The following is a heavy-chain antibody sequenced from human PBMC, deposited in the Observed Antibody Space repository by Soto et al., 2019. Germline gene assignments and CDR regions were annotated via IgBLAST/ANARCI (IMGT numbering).Heavy chain of an antibody. Sequence: SETLSLTCAVYGGSFIGYYCIFIRQPPFKWLEWVVGINHSGSTNYNPSLTSRVTISVDTSKNQLSLKLSSVTAADTAVYYCGRGRTYYDSSGYYYWGQGTLVTVSS. D-gene: IGHD3-22*01. CDR2: INHSGST. J-gene: IGHJ4*02. CDR3: GRGRTYYDSSGYYY. CDR1: GGSFIGYY. V-gene: IGHV4-34*01.